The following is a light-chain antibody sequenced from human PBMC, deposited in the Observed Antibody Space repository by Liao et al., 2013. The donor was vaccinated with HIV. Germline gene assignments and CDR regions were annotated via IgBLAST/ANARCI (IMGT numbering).Light chain of an antibody. J-gene: IGLJ2*01. CDR3: QAWDRNTAI. CDR2: QDT. V-gene: IGLV3-21*01. Sequence: SYELTQPPAVSVAPGQTAMITCGGDNIESRSVHWYQQKPGQSPLLVIYQDTYRPSGIPERFSGSNSGNTATLTISGTQPMDEADYYCQAWDRNTAIFGGGTKLTVL. CDR1: NIESRS.